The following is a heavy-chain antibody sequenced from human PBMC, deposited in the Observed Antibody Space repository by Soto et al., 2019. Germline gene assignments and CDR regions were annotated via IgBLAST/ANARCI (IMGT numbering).Heavy chain of an antibody. D-gene: IGHD3-10*01. Sequence: ESGGGVVQPGRSLRLSCAASGFTFSNYAMHWVRQAPGKGLEWVAVISYDGSNKYYADSVKGRFTISRDNSKNTLYLQMNSLRAEDTAVYYCARDPAIFGSGSFWDYWGQGTLVTVSS. CDR2: ISYDGSNK. CDR3: ARDPAIFGSGSFWDY. CDR1: GFTFSNYA. V-gene: IGHV3-30-3*01. J-gene: IGHJ4*02.